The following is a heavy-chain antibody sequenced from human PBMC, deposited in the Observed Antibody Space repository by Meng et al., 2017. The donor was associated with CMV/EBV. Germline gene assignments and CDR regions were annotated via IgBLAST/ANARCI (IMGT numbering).Heavy chain of an antibody. V-gene: IGHV1-2*02. CDR1: AYAFTAYY. J-gene: IGHJ1*01. CDR3: ARGPLYSYGWSSNIFDFQH. D-gene: IGHD5-18*01. Sequence: ASAQVSCKTSAYAFTAYYMHWVRQASGQGLEWMGWINPNSGGTNYAEKVQGRVTMIRDTSISTAYMELNRLRSDDTAVYYCARGPLYSYGWSSNIFDFQHWGQGTLVTVSS. CDR2: INPNSGGT.